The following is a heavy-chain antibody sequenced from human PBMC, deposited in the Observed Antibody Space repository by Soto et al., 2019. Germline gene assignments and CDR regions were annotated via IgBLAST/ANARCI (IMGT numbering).Heavy chain of an antibody. J-gene: IGHJ4*02. Sequence: GVSLRLSCAASGFTFSSYAMSWVRQAPGKGLEWVSAISGSGGSTYYADSVKGRFTISRDNSKNTLYLQMNSLRAEDTAVYYCAKSRRARHFLAPFDYWGQGTLVTVSS. V-gene: IGHV3-23*01. D-gene: IGHD3-3*02. CDR2: ISGSGGST. CDR3: AKSRRARHFLAPFDY. CDR1: GFTFSSYA.